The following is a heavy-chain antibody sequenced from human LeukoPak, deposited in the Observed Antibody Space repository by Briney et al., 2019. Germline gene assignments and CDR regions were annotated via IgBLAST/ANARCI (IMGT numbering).Heavy chain of an antibody. CDR2: IKQDGSEK. Sequence: GGSLRLSCAASGFTFSSYWMSWVRQAPGKGLEWVANIKQDGSEKYYVDSVKGRFTISRDNAKNSLYLQMNSLRAEDTAVYYCARVLYFDWLANFDYWGQGTLVTVSS. J-gene: IGHJ4*02. V-gene: IGHV3-7*01. CDR3: ARVLYFDWLANFDY. D-gene: IGHD3-9*01. CDR1: GFTFSSYW.